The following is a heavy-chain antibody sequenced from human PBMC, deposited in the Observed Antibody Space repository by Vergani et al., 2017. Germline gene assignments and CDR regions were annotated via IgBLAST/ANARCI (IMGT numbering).Heavy chain of an antibody. CDR3: ARAFYYDFWSGYYLNAFDI. CDR1: GGSISSGSYY. V-gene: IGHV4-31*03. J-gene: IGHJ3*02. D-gene: IGHD3-3*01. Sequence: QVQLQESGPGLVKPSQTLSLTCTVSGGSISSGSYYWSWIRQHPGKGLEWIGYIYYSGSTYYNPSLKSRVTISVDTSKNQFSLKLSSVTAADTAVYYCARAFYYDFWSGYYLNAFDIWGQGTMVTVSS. CDR2: IYYSGST.